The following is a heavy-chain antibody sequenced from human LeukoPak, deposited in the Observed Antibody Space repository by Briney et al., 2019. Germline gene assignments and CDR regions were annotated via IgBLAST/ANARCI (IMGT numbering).Heavy chain of an antibody. Sequence: GESLKISCQASGYSFTNHWIGWVRQMPGKGLEWMGIIYPDDFDTKYSPSFQGQVIISADKSTSTAYLQWGSLKASDTAMYYCARRSLTSSGFGFDFWGQGTLVTVSS. D-gene: IGHD6-19*01. CDR1: GYSFTNHW. V-gene: IGHV5-51*01. CDR3: ARRSLTSSGFGFDF. J-gene: IGHJ4*02. CDR2: IYPDDFDT.